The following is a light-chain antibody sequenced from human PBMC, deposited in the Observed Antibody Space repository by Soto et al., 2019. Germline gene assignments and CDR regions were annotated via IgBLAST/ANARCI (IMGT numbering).Light chain of an antibody. CDR1: QSVSSY. Sequence: EIELTQSPSTLSLSPGERATLSCRASQSVSSYLAWYQQKPGQAPRLLIYDASNRDTGIPARFSGSGSGTDFTLTISSLEPEDFAVYYCQQRSNWARTFGQGTKVEIK. CDR3: QQRSNWART. V-gene: IGKV3-11*01. J-gene: IGKJ1*01. CDR2: DAS.